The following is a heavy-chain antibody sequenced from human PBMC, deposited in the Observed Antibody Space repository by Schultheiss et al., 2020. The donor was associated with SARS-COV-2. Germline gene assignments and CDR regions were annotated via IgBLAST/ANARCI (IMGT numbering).Heavy chain of an antibody. CDR1: GFTFSSYS. V-gene: IGHV3-21*04. D-gene: IGHD5-18*01. CDR3: AKCGYSYGNDAFDI. CDR2: ISSSSSYI. J-gene: IGHJ3*02. Sequence: GESLKISCAASGFTFSSYSMNWVRQAPGKGLEWVSSISSSSSYIYYADSVKGRFTISRDNAKNSLYLQMNSLRAEDTALYYCAKCGYSYGNDAFDIWGHGTMVTVSS.